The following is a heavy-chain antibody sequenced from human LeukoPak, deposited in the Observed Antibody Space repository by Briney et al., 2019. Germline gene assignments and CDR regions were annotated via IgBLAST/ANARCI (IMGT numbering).Heavy chain of an antibody. CDR1: GFTVSSNY. CDR3: ARSRLDSGYEDAFDI. D-gene: IGHD5-12*01. J-gene: IGHJ3*02. Sequence: GGSLRPSCAASGFTVSSNYMSWVRQAPGKGLEWVSVIYSGGSTYYADSVKGRFTISRDNSKNTLYLQMNSLRAEDTAVYYCARSRLDSGYEDAFDIWGQGTMVTVSS. V-gene: IGHV3-66*01. CDR2: IYSGGST.